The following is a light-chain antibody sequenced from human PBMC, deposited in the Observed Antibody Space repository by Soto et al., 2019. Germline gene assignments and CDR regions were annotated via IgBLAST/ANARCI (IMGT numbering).Light chain of an antibody. V-gene: IGLV3-1*01. CDR3: QAWDYSTAYYV. Sequence: SYELTQPPSVSVSPGQTASITCSGHELGNKYICWYQQKPGQSPVLVIYKDTKRPSGVPERFSGSTTGNTATLTISGTQAMDEADYYCQAWDYSTAYYVFGAGTKLTVL. CDR1: ELGNKY. J-gene: IGLJ1*01. CDR2: KDT.